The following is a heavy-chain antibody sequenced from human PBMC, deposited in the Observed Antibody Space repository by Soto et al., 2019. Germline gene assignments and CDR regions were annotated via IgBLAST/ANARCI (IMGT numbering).Heavy chain of an antibody. J-gene: IGHJ6*02. Sequence: GGSLRLSCAASTTTFSSSGWHWVRQAPGRGLEWVAFHSNDGITKTYGDSVKGRFTISRDNSEKMVFLQMNSLRSDDTAIYYCAKDGPHFDVDVWGQGTTVTVPS. CDR2: HSNDGITK. CDR3: AKDGPHFDVDV. D-gene: IGHD3-9*01. V-gene: IGHV3-30*02. CDR1: TTTFSSSG.